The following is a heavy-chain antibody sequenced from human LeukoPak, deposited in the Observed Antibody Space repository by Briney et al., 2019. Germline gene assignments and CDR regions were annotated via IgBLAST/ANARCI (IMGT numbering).Heavy chain of an antibody. J-gene: IGHJ4*02. CDR3: ASAYGDYSSFDY. D-gene: IGHD4-17*01. V-gene: IGHV3-21*01. CDR2: ISGSSSYI. Sequence: GGSLRLSCAASGFTFSSCSMNWVHQAPGKGLERVSSISGSSSYIYYADSVKGRFTISRDNAKNSLYLQMNSLRAEDTAVYYCASAYGDYSSFDYWGQGTLVIVSS. CDR1: GFTFSSCS.